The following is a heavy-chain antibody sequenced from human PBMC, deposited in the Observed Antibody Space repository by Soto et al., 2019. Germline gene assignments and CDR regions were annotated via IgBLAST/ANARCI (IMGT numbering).Heavy chain of an antibody. J-gene: IGHJ6*02. CDR1: GGSISSSSYY. CDR2: IYYSGST. D-gene: IGHD6-6*01. CDR3: IAARPYHYYGMDV. Sequence: SETQSLTCTVSGGSISSSSYYWGWIRQPPGKGLEWIGSIYYSGSTYYNPSLKSRVTISVDTSKNQFSLKLSSVTAADTAVYYCIAARPYHYYGMDVWGQGTTVTVSS. V-gene: IGHV4-39*01.